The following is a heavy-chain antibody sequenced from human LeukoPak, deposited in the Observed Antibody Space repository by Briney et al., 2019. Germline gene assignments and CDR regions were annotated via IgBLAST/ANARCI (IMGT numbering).Heavy chain of an antibody. V-gene: IGHV3-21*01. Sequence: GGSLRLSCAASGFTFSTYSMNWVRQAPGKGLEWVSSISSSSSYIYYADSVKGRFTISRDNAKNSLYLQMNSLRAEDTALYYCARLRTTGTFDYWDQGTLVTVSS. CDR2: ISSSSSYI. D-gene: IGHD1-1*01. J-gene: IGHJ4*02. CDR3: ARLRTTGTFDY. CDR1: GFTFSTYS.